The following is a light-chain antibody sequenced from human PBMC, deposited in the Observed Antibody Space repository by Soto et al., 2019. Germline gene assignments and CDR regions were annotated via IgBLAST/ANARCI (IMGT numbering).Light chain of an antibody. V-gene: IGLV1-51*01. J-gene: IGLJ2*01. CDR3: GTWDTSLSAVV. CDR1: SFNIGNNY. CDR2: DNN. Sequence: QSVLTQPPSVSATPGQKVTISCSGSSFNIGNNYVSWYQQLPGTAPKLLIYDNNKRPSGIPDRFSGSKSVTSATLDITGLQTGDEADYYCGTWDTSLSAVVFGGGTKVTVL.